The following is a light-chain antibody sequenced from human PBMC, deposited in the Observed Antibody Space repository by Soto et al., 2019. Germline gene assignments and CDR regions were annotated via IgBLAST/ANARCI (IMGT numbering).Light chain of an antibody. Sequence: DVQIAQSPSTLSASVGDTVTVTCRARQRVSGWLAWYQQKPGEAPKLLIYDASALPRGVPSRFSGSGSGTEFTLTISSLQPDDFATYYCQQYNGFSPTFGQGTRWIS. J-gene: IGKJ1*01. V-gene: IGKV1-5*01. CDR2: DAS. CDR1: QRVSGW. CDR3: QQYNGFSPT.